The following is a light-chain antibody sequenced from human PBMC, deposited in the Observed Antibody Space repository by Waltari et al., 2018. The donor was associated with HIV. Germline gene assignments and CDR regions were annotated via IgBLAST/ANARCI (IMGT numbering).Light chain of an antibody. V-gene: IGKV3-11*01. CDR2: DSS. Sequence: EIVLTQSPATLSVSPGDRATLSCRASQSVASYLAWYQQKPGQPPRLLIYDSSNRATGVPPRFSGSGSGTDFTLTISSLEPEDFAVYYCQQRSNWPLTFGGGTKVEIK. CDR3: QQRSNWPLT. J-gene: IGKJ4*01. CDR1: QSVASY.